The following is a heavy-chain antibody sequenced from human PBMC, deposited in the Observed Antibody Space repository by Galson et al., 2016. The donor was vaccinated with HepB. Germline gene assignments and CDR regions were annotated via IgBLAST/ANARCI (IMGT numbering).Heavy chain of an antibody. CDR1: GPSFTNHW. CDR3: ARLNCAGGTCYLDC. Sequence: QSGAEVTKPGESLKISCKGSGPSFTNHWIGWVRQRPGQGLEWMGIIYPGDSDTRHSPSLQGQVTISADKSISTAFLQWSSLKASDTAMYYCARLNCAGGTCYLDCWGQGTLVTVSS. D-gene: IGHD2-8*02. J-gene: IGHJ4*02. V-gene: IGHV5-51*01. CDR2: IYPGDSDT.